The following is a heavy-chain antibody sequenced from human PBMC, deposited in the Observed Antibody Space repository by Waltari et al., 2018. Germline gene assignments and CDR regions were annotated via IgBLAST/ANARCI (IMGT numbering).Heavy chain of an antibody. Sequence: EANLAESGGGLVQPGGSLRLSCTASGFRFSLYGMSWVRQAPGKGMEWVSSSSGSGADTCYAESVKDRFVISRDNSKNTVFLEMNSLRAEDTALYYCAKDPPGSYYEGFDEWGQGTMVTVSS. CDR1: GFRFSLYG. J-gene: IGHJ3*01. V-gene: IGHV3-23*04. CDR2: SSGSGADT. CDR3: AKDPPGSYYEGFDE. D-gene: IGHD1-26*01.